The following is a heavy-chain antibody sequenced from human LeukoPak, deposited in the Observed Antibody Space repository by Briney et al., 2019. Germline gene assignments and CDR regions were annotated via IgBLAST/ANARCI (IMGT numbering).Heavy chain of an antibody. J-gene: IGHJ4*02. V-gene: IGHV3-7*01. CDR1: GFTFSIFW. D-gene: IGHD3-10*01. CDR2: IKDDGSEK. Sequence: GGSLRLSCTASGFTFSIFWTSWVRQAPGKGLEWVANIKDDGSEKYYVDSVKGRFIISRDNAKNSLYLQMSSLRAEDTALYYCARDAHLAYASGFDYWGQGALVTVSS. CDR3: ARDAHLAYASGFDY.